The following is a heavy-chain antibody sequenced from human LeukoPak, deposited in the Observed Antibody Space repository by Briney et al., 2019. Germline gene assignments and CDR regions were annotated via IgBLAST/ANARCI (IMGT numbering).Heavy chain of an antibody. CDR3: AMYYYDTSGPYVGAFDI. V-gene: IGHV1-8*01. CDR1: GYTFTSHD. J-gene: IGHJ3*02. CDR2: MNPNSGHT. Sequence: SVTVSFKGCGYTFTSHDVNWLRQATGQGLEGLGWMNPNSGHTGFAQKFQGRVTMTRDTSISTAYMELSSLRSEDTAMYYCAMYYYDTSGPYVGAFDIWGQGTMVTVSS. D-gene: IGHD3-22*01.